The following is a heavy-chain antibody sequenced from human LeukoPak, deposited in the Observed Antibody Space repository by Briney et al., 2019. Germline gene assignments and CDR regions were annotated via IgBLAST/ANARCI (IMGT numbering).Heavy chain of an antibody. CDR2: ISAYNSHT. CDR1: GYTFTSHG. D-gene: IGHD6-19*01. V-gene: IGHV1-18*04. Sequence: ASVKVSCKASGYTFTSHGISWVRQAPGQGLEWVGWISAYNSHTNYAQKLQGRVIMTTDTSTSTAYIELRSLGSDDTAVYYCARIAVTAYYFDYWGQGTLVTVSS. CDR3: ARIAVTAYYFDY. J-gene: IGHJ4*02.